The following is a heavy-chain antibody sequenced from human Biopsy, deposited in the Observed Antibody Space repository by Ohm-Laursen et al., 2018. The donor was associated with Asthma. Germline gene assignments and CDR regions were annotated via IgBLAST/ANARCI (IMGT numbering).Heavy chain of an antibody. CDR2: ISSSGSTT. D-gene: IGHD6-25*01. J-gene: IGHJ6*02. V-gene: IGHV3-11*01. CDR1: GFSFSDYY. CDR3: ARVFESSEWGPFYHFGLDV. Sequence: SLRLSCAASGFSFSDYYMTWMRQAPGKGLEWVSSISSSGSTTYPAESVKGRFTISRDNGQESLFLQMGSLRAEDTAIYYCARVFESSEWGPFYHFGLDVWGQGTTVAVSS.